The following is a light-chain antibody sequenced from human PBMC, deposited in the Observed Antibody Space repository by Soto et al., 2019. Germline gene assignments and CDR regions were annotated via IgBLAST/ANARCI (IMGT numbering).Light chain of an antibody. CDR2: SNN. Sequence: QSVLTQPPSASGTPGQRVTISCSGSSSNIGSNTVNWYQQLPGTAPKLLIYSNNQRPSGVPDRFSGSKSGTSASLAISGLQSEDEADYYCAAWDDSLNVHYVFATGTKVTVL. CDR1: SSNIGSNT. CDR3: AAWDDSLNVHYV. J-gene: IGLJ1*01. V-gene: IGLV1-44*01.